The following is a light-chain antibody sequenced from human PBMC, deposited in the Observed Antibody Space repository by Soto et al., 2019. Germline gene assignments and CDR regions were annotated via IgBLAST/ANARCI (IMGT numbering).Light chain of an antibody. Sequence: DIVMTQSPDFLAVSLGERATINCKSSRSVLYSSNNKNYLAWYQQKPGQPPKLLIYWASTRESGVPDRCSGSGSGTDFTLTSSSLQAEDVAVYYCQQYYGTPLTFGPGTKVDIK. CDR3: QQYYGTPLT. J-gene: IGKJ3*01. CDR2: WAS. V-gene: IGKV4-1*01. CDR1: RSVLYSSNNKNY.